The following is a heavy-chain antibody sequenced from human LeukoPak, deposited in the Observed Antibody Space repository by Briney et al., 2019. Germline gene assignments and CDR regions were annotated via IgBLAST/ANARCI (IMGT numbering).Heavy chain of an antibody. Sequence: SETLSLTCTASGGSISGYYWNWSRQPPGKGVEWIGNLYYMRGAWYKSSLKSRVTTSVDTSRNEFSLKLSSVTAADTAAYYCARIPTYRDYYGSGSYTNWGQGTLVTVSS. CDR1: GGSISGYY. CDR2: LYYMRGA. D-gene: IGHD3-10*01. J-gene: IGHJ4*02. V-gene: IGHV4-59*01. CDR3: ARIPTYRDYYGSGSYTN.